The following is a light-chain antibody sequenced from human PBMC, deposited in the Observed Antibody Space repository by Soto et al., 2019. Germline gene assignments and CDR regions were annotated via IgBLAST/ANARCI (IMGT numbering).Light chain of an antibody. V-gene: IGKV3-20*01. CDR1: QSVSNNY. Sequence: EIVLTQSPGTLSLSPGERATLPCRASQSVSNNYLAWYQQKPGQAPRLLIYGASNRATGIPDRFSGGGSGTDFTLTISRLEPEDFAVYYCQQYGSSGTFGQGTKVDIK. CDR2: GAS. CDR3: QQYGSSGT. J-gene: IGKJ1*01.